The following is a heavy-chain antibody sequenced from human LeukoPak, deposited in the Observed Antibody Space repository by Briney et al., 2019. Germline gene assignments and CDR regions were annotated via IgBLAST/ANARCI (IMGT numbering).Heavy chain of an antibody. CDR1: GGSISSYY. V-gene: IGHV4-59*08. CDR3: TRRRGGSSLFDY. CDR2: IYYSGST. Sequence: SETLSLTCTVSGGSISSYYWSWIRQPPGKGLEWIGYIYYSGSTNYNPSLKSRVTISVDTSKNQFSLKLSSVTAADTAVYYCTRRRGGSSLFDYWGQGTLVTVSS. D-gene: IGHD6-13*01. J-gene: IGHJ4*02.